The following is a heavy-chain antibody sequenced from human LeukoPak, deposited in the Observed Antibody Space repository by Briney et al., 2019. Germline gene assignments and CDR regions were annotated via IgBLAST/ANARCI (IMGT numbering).Heavy chain of an antibody. J-gene: IGHJ6*02. CDR2: INPNSSGT. CDR1: GYTFTGYY. V-gene: IGHV1-2*02. D-gene: IGHD6-19*01. Sequence: ASVKVSCKASGYTFTGYYMHWVRQAPGQGLEWMGWINPNSSGTNYAKKFQGRVTMTRDTSISTAYMERSRLRSDDTAVYYCASQASLEYSSGWFGYYGMDVWGQGTTVTVSS. CDR3: ASQASLEYSSGWFGYYGMDV.